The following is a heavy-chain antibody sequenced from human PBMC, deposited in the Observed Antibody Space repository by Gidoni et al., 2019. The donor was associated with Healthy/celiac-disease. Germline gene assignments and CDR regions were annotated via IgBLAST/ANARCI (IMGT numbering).Heavy chain of an antibody. V-gene: IGHV3-21*01. J-gene: IGHJ4*02. CDR1: GFPFSSYS. Sequence: EVQLVESGGGLVKPGGSLRLSCAASGFPFSSYSMNWVRQAPGKGLEWVSSISSSSSYIYYADSVKGRFTISRDNAKNSLYLQMNSLRAEDTAVYYCARDLVGATKGYWGQGTLVTVSS. CDR2: ISSSSSYI. D-gene: IGHD1-26*01. CDR3: ARDLVGATKGY.